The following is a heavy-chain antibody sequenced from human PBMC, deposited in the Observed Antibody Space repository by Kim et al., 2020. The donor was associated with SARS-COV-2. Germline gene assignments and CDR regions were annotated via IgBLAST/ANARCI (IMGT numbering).Heavy chain of an antibody. J-gene: IGHJ4*02. CDR2: VYYSGTT. Sequence: VYYSGTTNYNPSLKSRVTIYIDTSKNQFSLKLSSVTAADTAVYYCAKGLNWGQGTLVTVSS. V-gene: IGHV4-59*08. CDR3: AKGLN.